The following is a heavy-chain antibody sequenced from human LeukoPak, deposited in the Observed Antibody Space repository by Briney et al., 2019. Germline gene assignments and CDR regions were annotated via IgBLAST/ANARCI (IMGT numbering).Heavy chain of an antibody. CDR3: AREPVAVAGTGLYY. CDR1: GYTFTGYY. CDR2: INPNSGGS. J-gene: IGHJ4*02. Sequence: ASVKVSCKASGYTFTGYYMHWVRQAPGQGLEWMGWINPNSGGSNYAQNFQGRVTMTRDTSISTAYMELSRLRSDDTAVYYCAREPVAVAGTGLYYWGQGTLVTVSS. V-gene: IGHV1-2*02. D-gene: IGHD6-19*01.